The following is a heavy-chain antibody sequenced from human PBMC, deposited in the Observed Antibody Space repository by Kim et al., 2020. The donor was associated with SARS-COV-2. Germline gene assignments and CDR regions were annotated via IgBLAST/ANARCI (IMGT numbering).Heavy chain of an antibody. CDR3: AKDRSATTVTTSVWMRALNY. CDR2: ISFDGSNK. J-gene: IGHJ4*02. D-gene: IGHD4-17*01. Sequence: GGSLRLSCAASGFTFSSYGMHWVRQAPGKGLEWVAVISFDGSNKYYADSVKGRFTISRDNSKNTLYLQMNSLRAEDTAVYYCAKDRSATTVTTSVWMRALNYWGQGTLVTVSS. V-gene: IGHV3-30*18. CDR1: GFTFSSYG.